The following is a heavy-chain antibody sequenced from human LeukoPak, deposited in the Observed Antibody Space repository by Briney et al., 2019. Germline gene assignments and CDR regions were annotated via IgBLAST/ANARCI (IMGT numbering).Heavy chain of an antibody. CDR3: ARSKWTYYDFWSGAGGSWFDP. CDR2: IYTSGST. V-gene: IGHV4-61*02. CDR1: GGSISSGSYY. J-gene: IGHJ5*02. D-gene: IGHD3-3*01. Sequence: SETLSLTCTVSGGSISSGSYYWSWIRQPAGKGLEWIGRIYTSGSTNYNPSLKSRVTISVDTSKNQFSLKLSSVTAADTAVYYCARSKWTYYDFWSGAGGSWFDPWGQGTLVTVSS.